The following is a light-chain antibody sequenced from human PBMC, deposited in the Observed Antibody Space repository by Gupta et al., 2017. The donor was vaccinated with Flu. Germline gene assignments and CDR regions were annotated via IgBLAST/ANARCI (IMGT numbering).Light chain of an antibody. Sequence: VTIVCFGSSSALGGNNVDCYHQLPGAAPNLLRYENNKRHSGGSELVSGSESGTSSALAISGLQAEEEADYYCDTWEDSRNGRGVFGAGTKLNVL. CDR2: ENN. CDR3: DTWEDSRNGRGV. CDR1: SSALGGNN. V-gene: IGLV1-44*01. J-gene: IGLJ3*02.